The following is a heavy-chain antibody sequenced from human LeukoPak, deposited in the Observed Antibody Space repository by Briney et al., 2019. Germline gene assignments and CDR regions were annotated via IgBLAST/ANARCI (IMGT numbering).Heavy chain of an antibody. CDR1: GYTFTSYG. V-gene: IGHV1-18*01. CDR3: ARDHPPKYCSGGSCYYYYMDV. D-gene: IGHD2-15*01. Sequence: GASVKVSCKASGYTFTSYGISWVRQAPGQGLEWMGWISAYNGNTNYAQKLQGRVTMTTDTSTSTAYMELRSLRSDDTAVYYCARDHPPKYCSGGSCYYYYMDVWGKGTTVTVSS. CDR2: ISAYNGNT. J-gene: IGHJ6*03.